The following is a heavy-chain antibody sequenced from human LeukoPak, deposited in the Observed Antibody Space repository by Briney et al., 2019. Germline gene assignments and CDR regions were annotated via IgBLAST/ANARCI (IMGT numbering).Heavy chain of an antibody. Sequence: GGSLRLSCAASGFTVSSIHMVWVRQAPGKGLEWVSVTYTGGNSYYADSVKGRFIISRDISKNTLYLQMNSLRAEDTAVYYCARATGGSGWITYFDYWGQGTLVTVSS. CDR1: GFTVSSIH. CDR2: TYTGGNS. J-gene: IGHJ4*02. V-gene: IGHV3-53*01. D-gene: IGHD6-19*01. CDR3: ARATGGSGWITYFDY.